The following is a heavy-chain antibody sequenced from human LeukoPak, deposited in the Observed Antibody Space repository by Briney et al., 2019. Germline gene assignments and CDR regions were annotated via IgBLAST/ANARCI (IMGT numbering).Heavy chain of an antibody. CDR3: ARVALRRDGPPDY. Sequence: SETLSLTCAVYGGSFSGYYWSWIRQPPGKGLEWIGEINHSGSTNYNPSLKSRVTISVDTSKNQFSLKLSSVTAADTAVYYCARVALRRDGPPDYWGQGTLVTVSS. CDR2: INHSGST. J-gene: IGHJ4*02. V-gene: IGHV4-34*01. CDR1: GGSFSGYY. D-gene: IGHD5-24*01.